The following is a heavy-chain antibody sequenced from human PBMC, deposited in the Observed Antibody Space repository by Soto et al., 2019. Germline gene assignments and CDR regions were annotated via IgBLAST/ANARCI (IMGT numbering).Heavy chain of an antibody. Sequence: QVQLVQFGAEVKKPGSSVKVSCKASGGTFSSYAISWVRQAPGQGLEWMGGIIPIFGTANYAQKFQGRVTITADESTSTAYMELSSLISEDTAVYYCARVGSGVAVAGRWFDPWGQGTLVTVSS. CDR3: ARVGSGVAVAGRWFDP. J-gene: IGHJ5*02. D-gene: IGHD6-19*01. CDR1: GGTFSSYA. CDR2: IIPIFGTA. V-gene: IGHV1-69*01.